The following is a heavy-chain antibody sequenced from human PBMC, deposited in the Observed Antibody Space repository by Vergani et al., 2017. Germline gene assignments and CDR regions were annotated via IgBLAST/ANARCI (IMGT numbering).Heavy chain of an antibody. CDR2: SYHSGST. CDR3: ARAPYYYDSSGPLFDY. D-gene: IGHD3-22*01. J-gene: IGHJ4*02. V-gene: IGHV4-30-2*01. CDR1: GGSISSGGYS. Sequence: QLQLQESGSGLVKPSQTLSLTCAVSGGSISSGGYSWSWIRQPPGKGLEWIGYSYHSGSTYYNPSLKSRVTISVDRSKNQFSLKLSSVTAADTAVYYCARAPYYYDSSGPLFDYWGQGTLVTVSS.